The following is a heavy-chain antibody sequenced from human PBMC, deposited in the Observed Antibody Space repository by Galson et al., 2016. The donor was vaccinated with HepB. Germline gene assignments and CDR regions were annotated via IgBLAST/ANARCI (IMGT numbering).Heavy chain of an antibody. Sequence: PALVKPTQTLTLTCTFSGFSLSAPGVGVGWVRQPPGKALEWLANICWDNGKRYNPSLRSRITLNKDTSKNEVVLTLANMDPADTATYFCAHSRPDVLRFNWFDPWGQGTLVAVSS. CDR1: GFSLSAPGVG. CDR3: AHSRPDVLRFNWFDP. D-gene: IGHD3-3*01. V-gene: IGHV2-5*02. J-gene: IGHJ5*02. CDR2: ICWDNGK.